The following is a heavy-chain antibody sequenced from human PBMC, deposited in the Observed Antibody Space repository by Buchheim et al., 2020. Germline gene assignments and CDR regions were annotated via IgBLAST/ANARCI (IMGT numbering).Heavy chain of an antibody. J-gene: IGHJ4*02. CDR3: AKALGDIVVVPAAIPDY. CDR1: GFTFSSYG. D-gene: IGHD2-2*02. V-gene: IGHV3-23*04. CDR2: ISGSGGST. Sequence: EVQLVESGGGLVQPGGSLRLSCAASGFTFSSYGMSWVRQAPGKGLEWVSSISGSGGSTYYADSVKGRFTISRDNFKNTLYLQMNSLRAEDTAVYYCAKALGDIVVVPAAIPDYWGQGTL.